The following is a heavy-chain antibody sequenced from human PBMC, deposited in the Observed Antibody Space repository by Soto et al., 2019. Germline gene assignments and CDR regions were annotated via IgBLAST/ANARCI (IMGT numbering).Heavy chain of an antibody. J-gene: IGHJ5*02. CDR3: ARGYSELYSGYDYLFDP. D-gene: IGHD5-12*01. V-gene: IGHV4-59*01. CDR2: IYSSGSA. CDR1: GGSLSDSW. Sequence: SETLSLTCHVSGGSLSDSWWSLIRPSPGKGLQWIGSIYSSGSANYNPSLKSRVAFSIDTSRNHISLSLRSVTAADTAFYYCARGYSELYSGYDYLFDPWGQGNRVTVSA.